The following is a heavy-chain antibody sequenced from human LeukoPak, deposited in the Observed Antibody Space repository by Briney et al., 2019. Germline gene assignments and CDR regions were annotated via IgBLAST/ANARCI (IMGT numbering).Heavy chain of an antibody. V-gene: IGHV3-74*01. CDR2: INSDGSST. CDR3: ARGEEIRYFDSPFDY. D-gene: IGHD3-9*01. J-gene: IGHJ4*02. CDR1: GFTFSSYW. Sequence: GGSLRLSCAASGFTFSSYWMDWVRQAPGKGLVWVSRINSDGSSTTYADSVKGRFTISRDNAKNTLYLLMNSLRAEDTAVYYCARGEEIRYFDSPFDYWGQGTLVTVSS.